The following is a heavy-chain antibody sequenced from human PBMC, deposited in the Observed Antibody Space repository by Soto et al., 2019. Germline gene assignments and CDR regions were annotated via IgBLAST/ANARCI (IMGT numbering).Heavy chain of an antibody. D-gene: IGHD5-18*01. J-gene: IGHJ3*02. V-gene: IGHV3-53*01. CDR1: GLSVSWEY. CDR3: ARRDDSEAFDI. Sequence: EVQLVESGGGLFQPGGSLRISCAGSGLSVSWEYISWVRQPPGKGLEGVSIIYRGGGTYYADSAKGRCIISRDASKNMVFLQVNNLRAEDTAIYYCARRDDSEAFDIWGQGTTVTVSS. CDR2: IYRGGGT.